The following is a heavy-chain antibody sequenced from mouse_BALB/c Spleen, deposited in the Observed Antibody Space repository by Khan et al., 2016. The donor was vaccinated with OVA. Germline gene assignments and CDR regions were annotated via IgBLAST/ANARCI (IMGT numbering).Heavy chain of an antibody. CDR2: IFPGTGTT. D-gene: IGHD2-1*01. CDR3: ARSYFGHYEFVY. V-gene: IGHV1S132*01. Sequence: QVQLQQSGAELVKPGASVKLSCKTSGYTFTSYWIQWVKQRPGQGLGWIGQIFPGTGTTYYNENFKGKATLTVDTSSNTAFMQISSLTAEDSAVYCGARSYFGHYEFVYWGQGTLVTVAP. J-gene: IGHJ3*01. CDR1: GYTFTSYW.